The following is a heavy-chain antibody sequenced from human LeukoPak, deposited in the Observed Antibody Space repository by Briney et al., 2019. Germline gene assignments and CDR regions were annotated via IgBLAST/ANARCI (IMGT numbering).Heavy chain of an antibody. CDR2: IYHSGST. Sequence: SETLSLTCAVSGGSISSSNWWSWVRQPPGKGLEWIGEIYHSGSTNYNPSLKSRVTISVDKSKNQFSLKLSSVTAADTAVYYCARAKQWLAAQPDFDYWGQGTLATVSS. CDR3: ARAKQWLAAQPDFDY. D-gene: IGHD6-19*01. V-gene: IGHV4-4*02. CDR1: GGSISSSNW. J-gene: IGHJ4*02.